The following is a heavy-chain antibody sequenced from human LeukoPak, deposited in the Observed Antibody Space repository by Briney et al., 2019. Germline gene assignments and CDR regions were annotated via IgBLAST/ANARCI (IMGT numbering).Heavy chain of an antibody. CDR3: ARDNYYYDSSGYYYGWIDP. CDR1: GFTFKNYA. CDR2: IWYDGSNK. Sequence: GGSLRLSCTTSGFTFKNYAMTWVRQAPGKGLEWVAVIWYDGSNKYYADSVKGRFTISRDNSKNTLYLQMNSLRAEDTAVYYCARDNYYYDSSGYYYGWIDPWGQGTLVTVSS. J-gene: IGHJ5*02. V-gene: IGHV3-33*08. D-gene: IGHD3-22*01.